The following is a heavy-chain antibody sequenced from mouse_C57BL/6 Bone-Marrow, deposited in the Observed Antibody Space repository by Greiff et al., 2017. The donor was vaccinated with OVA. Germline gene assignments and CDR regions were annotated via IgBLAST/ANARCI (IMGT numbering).Heavy chain of an antibody. Sequence: EVQLVESGPGLVKPSQSLSLTCSVTGYSITSGYYWNWIRQFPGNKLEWMGYISYDGSNNYNPSLKNRISITRDTSKNQFFLKLNSVTTEDTATYYCARDRVLRTRDAMDYWGQGTSVTVSS. V-gene: IGHV3-6*01. J-gene: IGHJ4*01. CDR1: GYSITSGYY. D-gene: IGHD1-1*01. CDR2: ISYDGSN. CDR3: ARDRVLRTRDAMDY.